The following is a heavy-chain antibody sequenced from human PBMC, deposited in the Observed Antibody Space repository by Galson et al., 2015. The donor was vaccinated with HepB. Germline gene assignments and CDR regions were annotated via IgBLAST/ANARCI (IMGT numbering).Heavy chain of an antibody. V-gene: IGHV3-43*01. CDR2: ISWDGGST. J-gene: IGHJ4*02. D-gene: IGHD6-13*01. CDR3: AKEPPAYSSSVGSFDY. CDR1: GFTFDDYT. Sequence: SLRLSCAASGFTFDDYTMHWVRQAPGKGLEWVSLISWDGGSTYYADSVKGRFTISRDNSKNSLYLQMNSLRTEDTALYYCAKEPPAYSSSVGSFDYWGQGTLVTVSS.